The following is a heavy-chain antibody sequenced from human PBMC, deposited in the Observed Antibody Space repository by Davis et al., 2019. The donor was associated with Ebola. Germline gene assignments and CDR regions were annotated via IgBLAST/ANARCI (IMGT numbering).Heavy chain of an antibody. J-gene: IGHJ6*02. CDR3: ARRDGSSGWYNYYGMDV. CDR1: GGSISISSYY. D-gene: IGHD6-19*01. Sequence: MPSETLSLTCTVSGGSISISSYYWSWIRQPPGKGLEWIGHIYYSGSTNYNPSLKSRVTISVDTSKNQFSLKLSSVTAADTAVYYCARRDGSSGWYNYYGMDVWGQGTTVTVSS. V-gene: IGHV4-61*01. CDR2: IYYSGST.